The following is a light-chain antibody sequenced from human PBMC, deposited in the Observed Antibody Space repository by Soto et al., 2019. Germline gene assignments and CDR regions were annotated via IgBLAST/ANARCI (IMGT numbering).Light chain of an antibody. CDR1: QSVSSN. J-gene: IGKJ1*01. V-gene: IGKV3-15*01. CDR2: GAS. Sequence: EIVMTQSPATLSVSPGERATLSCRASQSVSSNFAWYQQKPGQAPRLLMYGASTRATGIPDRFSGSGSGTEFTLTISSLQSEDFAVYYCQQHNNWPPWTFGQGTKVEI. CDR3: QQHNNWPPWT.